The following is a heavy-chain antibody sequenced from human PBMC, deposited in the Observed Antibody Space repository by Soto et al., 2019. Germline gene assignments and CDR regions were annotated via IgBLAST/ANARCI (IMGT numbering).Heavy chain of an antibody. D-gene: IGHD2-21*01. J-gene: IGHJ4*02. Sequence: PVGSLRLSCVASGFTFSTYAMSWVRQAPGEGLECVSSISGNGGTTSYADSVKGRFAISRDNSKNTLYLQMNSLRAEDTAVYYCAKAPWLFVFKYWGQGTMVTVYS. CDR2: ISGNGGTT. CDR1: GFTFSTYA. CDR3: AKAPWLFVFKY. V-gene: IGHV3-23*01.